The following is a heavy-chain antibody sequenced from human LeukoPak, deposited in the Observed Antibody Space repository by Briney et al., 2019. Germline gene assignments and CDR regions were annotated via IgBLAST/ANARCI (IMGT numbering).Heavy chain of an antibody. CDR2: INSDGSST. CDR1: GFTFSSYG. Sequence: PGGSLRLSCVASGFTFSSYGMSWVRQAPGKGLVWVSRINSDGSSTSYADSVKGRFTISRDNAKNTLYLQMNSLRAEDTAVYYCARGRLGYFETWGQGTLVTVSS. D-gene: IGHD3-9*01. V-gene: IGHV3-74*01. CDR3: ARGRLGYFET. J-gene: IGHJ5*02.